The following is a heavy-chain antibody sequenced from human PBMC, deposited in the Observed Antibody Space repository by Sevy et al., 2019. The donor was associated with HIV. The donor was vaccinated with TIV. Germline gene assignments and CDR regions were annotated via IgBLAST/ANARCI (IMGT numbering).Heavy chain of an antibody. V-gene: IGHV3-30-3*01. CDR2: ISYDGSNK. Sequence: GGSLRLSCAASGFTFSSYAMHWVRQAPGKGLEWVAVISYDGSNKYYADSVKGRFTISRDNSKNTLYLQMNSLRAEDTAVYYCARDRGPDSNDVQYYYYGMDVWGQGTTVTVSS. D-gene: IGHD1-1*01. CDR3: ARDRGPDSNDVQYYYYGMDV. CDR1: GFTFSSYA. J-gene: IGHJ6*02.